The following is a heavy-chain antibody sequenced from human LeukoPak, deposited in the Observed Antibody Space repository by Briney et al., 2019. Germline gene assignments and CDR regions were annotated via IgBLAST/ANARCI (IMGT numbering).Heavy chain of an antibody. D-gene: IGHD3-22*01. J-gene: IGHJ3*02. CDR2: IIPIFGIA. CDR1: GGTFSSYA. V-gene: IGHV1-69*04. Sequence: SVKVSCKASGGTFSSYAISWVRQAPGHGLEWMGRIIPIFGIANYAQKFQGRVTITADKSTSTAYMELSSLRSEDTAVYYCARADRSGYYQRRDAFDIWGQGTMVTVSS. CDR3: ARADRSGYYQRRDAFDI.